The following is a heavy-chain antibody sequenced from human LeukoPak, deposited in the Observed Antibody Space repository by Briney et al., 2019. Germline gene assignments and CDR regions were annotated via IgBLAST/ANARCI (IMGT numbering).Heavy chain of an antibody. CDR2: ISSSSGYT. D-gene: IGHD5-18*01. Sequence: GGSLRLSCAASGFIFSSYSMHWVRQAPGKGLEWVSCISSSSGYTYYADSVKGRFTISRDNAKNTLYLQMNSLRAEDTALYYCARSLHTDMALFDYWGQGTLVTVSS. CDR3: ARSLHTDMALFDY. J-gene: IGHJ4*02. V-gene: IGHV3-21*04. CDR1: GFIFSSYS.